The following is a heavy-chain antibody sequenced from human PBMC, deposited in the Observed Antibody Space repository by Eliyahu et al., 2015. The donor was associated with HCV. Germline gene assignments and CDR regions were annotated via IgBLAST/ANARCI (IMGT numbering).Heavy chain of an antibody. CDR2: ISGSTTTR. J-gene: IGHJ6*02. CDR1: GFNFIDFS. V-gene: IGHV3-48*01. D-gene: IGHD6-19*01. CDR3: VRDCVYSSGCQQPAMDV. Sequence: DVQLVESGGGLVXPGGSXRLSCAAXGFNFIDFSMXWVRQPPGKGXEXVSYISGSTTTRYYADSLKGRFTISRDNAQNSLYLQMNGLRAEDTAVYYCVRDCVYSSGCQQPAMDVWGQGTTVTVSS.